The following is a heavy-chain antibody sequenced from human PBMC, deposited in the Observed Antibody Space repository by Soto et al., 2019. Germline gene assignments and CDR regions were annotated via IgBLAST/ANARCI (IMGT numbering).Heavy chain of an antibody. CDR1: GGTFSSYA. Sequence: QVQLVQSGAEVKKPGSSVKVSCKASGGTFSSYAISWVRQAPGQGLEWMGGIIPIFGTANYAQKFQGRVTMTAGESTSTAYMELSRLGSEDTAVYYCAGKRITMIVVVIGDHYYYGMDVWGQGTTVTVSS. J-gene: IGHJ6*02. D-gene: IGHD3-22*01. V-gene: IGHV1-69*12. CDR3: AGKRITMIVVVIGDHYYYGMDV. CDR2: IIPIFGTA.